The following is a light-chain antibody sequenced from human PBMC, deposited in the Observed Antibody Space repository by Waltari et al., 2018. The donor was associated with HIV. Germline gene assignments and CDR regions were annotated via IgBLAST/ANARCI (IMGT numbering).Light chain of an antibody. V-gene: IGKV4-1*01. CDR2: WAS. J-gene: IGKJ4*01. Sequence: DIVMTQSPDSLAVSLGERAAINCKSSQSVLYSSDNKNYLAWYQQRPGQPPKLLIYWASTRESGVPDRCSGSGSGTDFTLTISSLQAEDVAVYYCQQSYSPPLTFGGGTKVEIK. CDR3: QQSYSPPLT. CDR1: QSVLYSSDNKNY.